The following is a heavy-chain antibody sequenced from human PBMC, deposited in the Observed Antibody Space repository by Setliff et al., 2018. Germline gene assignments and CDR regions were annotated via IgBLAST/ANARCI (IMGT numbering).Heavy chain of an antibody. V-gene: IGHV4-4*02. CDR2: IFHSGST. D-gene: IGHD3-16*02. CDR1: GSSITSSNW. CDR3: ARLESLGDLSLYGLWFDP. J-gene: IGHJ5*02. Sequence: SETLSLTCGVSGSSITSSNWWSWVRQAPGKGLEWVGQIFHSGSTHFNPSLKSRLTMSVDQSKNQFSLRLRSVTAADTAVYYCARLESLGDLSLYGLWFDPWGQGTLVTSPQ.